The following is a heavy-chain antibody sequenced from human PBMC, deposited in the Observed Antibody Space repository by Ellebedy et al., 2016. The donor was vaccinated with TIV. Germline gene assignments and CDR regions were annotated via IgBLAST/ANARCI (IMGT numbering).Heavy chain of an antibody. Sequence: GESLKISCAASGFSFHSYWMSWVRQAPGKGLEWVANIYQDGSDQYYVDSVKGRFTISRDNANNYLFLQMNRLRVEDTAVYYCARRGSYGDYAVQINSWFDPWGRGTLVTVSS. V-gene: IGHV3-7*01. D-gene: IGHD4-17*01. J-gene: IGHJ5*02. CDR1: GFSFHSYW. CDR2: IYQDGSDQ. CDR3: ARRGSYGDYAVQINSWFDP.